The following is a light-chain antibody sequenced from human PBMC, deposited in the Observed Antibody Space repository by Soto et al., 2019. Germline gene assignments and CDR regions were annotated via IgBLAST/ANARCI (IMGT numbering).Light chain of an antibody. V-gene: IGKV3-11*01. CDR3: QQRSNWPRT. J-gene: IGKJ2*01. CDR1: QSVSSY. Sequence: EIVLTQSPVTLSLSPGKRATLSCRASQSVSSYLAWYQQKPGQAPRLLIYDASNRATGIPARFSGSGSGKDFTLTISSLEPEDFAVYYCQQRSNWPRTFGQGTKLEIK. CDR2: DAS.